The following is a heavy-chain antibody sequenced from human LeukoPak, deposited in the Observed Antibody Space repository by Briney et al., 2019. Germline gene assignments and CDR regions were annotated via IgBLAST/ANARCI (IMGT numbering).Heavy chain of an antibody. Sequence: GGSLRLTCAASGFSFSSHGMSWVRQAPGKGLEWVSGIIGGAGGTYYADSVKGRFTISRDNAKNTLYLQMNSLRAEDTAVYYCAHGSMYQLDYWGQGTLVTVSS. CDR3: AHGSMYQLDY. D-gene: IGHD2-2*01. J-gene: IGHJ4*02. CDR2: IIGGAGGT. CDR1: GFSFSSHG. V-gene: IGHV3-23*01.